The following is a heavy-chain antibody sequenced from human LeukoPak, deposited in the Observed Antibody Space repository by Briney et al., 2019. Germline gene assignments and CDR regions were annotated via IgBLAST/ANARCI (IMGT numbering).Heavy chain of an antibody. CDR3: ASFGQQWLESY. Sequence: GGSLRLSCASSGFAPSNEWMHWVRHAPGKGLEWVSRISTDGSMTGYTDSVKGRFTIYRDNAKRILYLEMNNLRVEDTAVYYCASFGQQWLESYWGQGTLVTVSS. CDR2: ISTDGSMT. J-gene: IGHJ4*02. D-gene: IGHD6-19*01. V-gene: IGHV3-74*01. CDR1: GFAPSNEW.